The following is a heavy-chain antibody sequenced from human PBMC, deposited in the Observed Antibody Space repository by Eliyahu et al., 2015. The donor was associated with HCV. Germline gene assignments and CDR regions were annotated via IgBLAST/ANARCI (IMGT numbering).Heavy chain of an antibody. CDR1: GXTVSSNY. D-gene: IGHD3-10*01. Sequence: VQLVQSGGGLIQPGGSLRLXCAASGXTVSSNYMSWVLQAPGKGLEWVSVIFSDGTAYYADSVKGRFTVSRDTSKNTLYLQMSSLRAEDTALYYCAREGFYYVSGSYVFDYWGQGTLVTVSS. CDR3: AREGFYYVSGSYVFDY. V-gene: IGHV3-53*01. CDR2: IFSDGTA. J-gene: IGHJ4*02.